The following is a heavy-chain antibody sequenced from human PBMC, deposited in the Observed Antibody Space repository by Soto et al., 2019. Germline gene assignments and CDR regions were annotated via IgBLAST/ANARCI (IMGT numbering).Heavy chain of an antibody. D-gene: IGHD6-19*01. CDR2: IYYSGST. J-gene: IGHJ4*02. CDR3: ARDSEVAGTFEY. CDR1: GGSISSYY. V-gene: IGHV4-59*01. Sequence: SETLSLTCTVSGGSISSYYWSWIRQPPGKGLEWIGYIYYSGSTNYNPSLKSRVTISVDTSKNQFSLKLSSVTAADTAVYYCARDSEVAGTFEYWGQGTLVTVSS.